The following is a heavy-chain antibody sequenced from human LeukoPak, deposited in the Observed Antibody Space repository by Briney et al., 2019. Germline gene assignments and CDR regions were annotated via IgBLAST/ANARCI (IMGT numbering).Heavy chain of an antibody. CDR1: GGSFSGYY. V-gene: IGHV4-34*01. Sequence: PSETLSLTCAVYGGSFSGYYWSWIRQPPGKGLEWIGEINHSGSTNYNPSLKSRVTISVDTSKNQFSLKLSSVTAADTAVYYCARGRTDYDFWGGYENWGQGTLVTVSS. D-gene: IGHD3-3*01. J-gene: IGHJ4*02. CDR3: ARGRTDYDFWGGYEN. CDR2: INHSGST.